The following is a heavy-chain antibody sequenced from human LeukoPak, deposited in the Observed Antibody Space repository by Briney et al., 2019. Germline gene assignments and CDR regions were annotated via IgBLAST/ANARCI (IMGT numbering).Heavy chain of an antibody. CDR1: GYSISSGYY. CDR2: IYHSGST. Sequence: SETLSLTCAVSGYSISSGYYWGWIRQPPGKGLEWIGSIYHSGSTYYNPALKSRVTISVDTSKNQFSLKLSSVTAADTAVYYCARAESDYDSSGYYYYFDYWGQGTLVTVSS. J-gene: IGHJ4*02. D-gene: IGHD3-22*01. V-gene: IGHV4-38-2*01. CDR3: ARAESDYDSSGYYYYFDY.